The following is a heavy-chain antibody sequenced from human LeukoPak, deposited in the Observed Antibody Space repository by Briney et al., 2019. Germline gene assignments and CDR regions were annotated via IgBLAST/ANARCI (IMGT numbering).Heavy chain of an antibody. D-gene: IGHD2-2*01. CDR3: ARAYKIRDIVVVPAAISWFDP. V-gene: IGHV4-34*01. CDR2: INHSGST. Sequence: SETLSLTCAVYGGSFSGYYWSWIRQPPGKGLEWIGEINHSGSTNYNPSLKSRVTISVDTSKNQFSLKLSSVTAADTAVYYCARAYKIRDIVVVPAAISWFDPWGQGTLVTVSS. J-gene: IGHJ5*02. CDR1: GGSFSGYY.